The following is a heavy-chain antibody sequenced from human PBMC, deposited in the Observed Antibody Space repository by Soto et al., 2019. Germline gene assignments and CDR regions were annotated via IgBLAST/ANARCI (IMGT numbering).Heavy chain of an antibody. J-gene: IGHJ4*02. CDR3: TRDWDYSGSGSFDF. CDR2: INPGNGDT. D-gene: IGHD3-10*01. Sequence: QVQLVQSGAEVKKPGASVKVSCKASGYTFTTYTMHWVRQAPGQRLEWMGRINPGNGDTEYLQRFQGRVTITRDTPASTAYMELSSLRSEDTAMYYCTRDWDYSGSGSFDFWGQGTLVTVSS. V-gene: IGHV1-3*01. CDR1: GYTFTTYT.